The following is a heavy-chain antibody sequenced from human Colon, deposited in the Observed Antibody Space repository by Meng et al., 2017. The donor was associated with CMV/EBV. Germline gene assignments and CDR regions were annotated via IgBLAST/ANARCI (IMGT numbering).Heavy chain of an antibody. J-gene: IGHJ4*02. Sequence: GESLKISCAASGFTFSSSYMYWVRQAPGKGLEWVANIKQDGSENYYVDSVKGRFTISRDNAKNSLYLQMNSLRAEDTALYYCARDTAGDYWGQGTLVTVSS. V-gene: IGHV3-7*01. CDR2: IKQDGSEN. D-gene: IGHD5-18*01. CDR3: ARDTAGDY. CDR1: GFTFSSSY.